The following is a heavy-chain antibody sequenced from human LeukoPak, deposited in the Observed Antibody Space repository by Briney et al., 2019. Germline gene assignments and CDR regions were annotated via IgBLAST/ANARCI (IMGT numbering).Heavy chain of an antibody. CDR2: ITRSSSYI. D-gene: IGHD2-2*01. V-gene: IGHV3-21*01. J-gene: IGHJ6*02. CDR3: ARDVGYCSSTSCSYYGMDV. CDR1: GFTFGTYT. Sequence: GGSLRLSCAASGFTFGTYTMNWVRQAPGKGLEWVSSITRSSSYIYYADSVKGRFTISRDNAKNSLYLQMNSLRAEDTAVYYCARDVGYCSSTSCSYYGMDVWGQGTTVTVSS.